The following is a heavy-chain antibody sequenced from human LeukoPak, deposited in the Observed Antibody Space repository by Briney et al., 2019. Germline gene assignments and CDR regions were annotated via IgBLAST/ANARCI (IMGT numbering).Heavy chain of an antibody. V-gene: IGHV4-34*01. CDR2: INHSGST. CDR3: ARIKCGYSYGVHYYYYYGMDV. Sequence: SETLSLTCAVYGGSFSGYYWSWIRQPPGKGLEWIAEINHSGSTNYNPSLKSRVTISVDTSKNQFSLKLSSVTAADTAVYYCARIKCGYSYGVHYYYYYGMDVWGQGTTVTVS. CDR1: GGSFSGYY. J-gene: IGHJ6*02. D-gene: IGHD5-18*01.